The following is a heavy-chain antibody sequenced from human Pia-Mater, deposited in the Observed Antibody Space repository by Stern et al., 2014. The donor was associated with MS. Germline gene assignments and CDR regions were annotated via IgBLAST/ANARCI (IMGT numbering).Heavy chain of an antibody. D-gene: IGHD3-10*01. V-gene: IGHV1-69*01. Sequence: QLLQSGAEVKKPGSSVKVSCKASGGTFSSYEISWVRQVPGKGLELMGGIIPPFDSPTYAQKFQDRIPISADESTNTAYRELSGLKSDDTAIYFCARAYTYYSNSAGYWGQGTLVTVSS. CDR2: IIPPFDSP. CDR1: GGTFSSYE. CDR3: ARAYTYYSNSAGY. J-gene: IGHJ4*02.